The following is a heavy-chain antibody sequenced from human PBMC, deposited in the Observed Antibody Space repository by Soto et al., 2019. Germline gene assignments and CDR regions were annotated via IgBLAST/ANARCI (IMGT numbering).Heavy chain of an antibody. CDR1: GYDFTAYD. Sequence: KVSCKASGYDFTAYDINWVRQASGQGLEWMGWMNPINGATGSARRFQGRVSMTRNTATGTAYLELTSLRSDDSAVYYCGRGPSPRAPAGGTPYYYAMDVWGQGTTVTVSS. V-gene: IGHV1-8*02. CDR3: GRGPSPRAPAGGTPYYYAMDV. D-gene: IGHD6-13*01. J-gene: IGHJ6*02. CDR2: MNPINGAT.